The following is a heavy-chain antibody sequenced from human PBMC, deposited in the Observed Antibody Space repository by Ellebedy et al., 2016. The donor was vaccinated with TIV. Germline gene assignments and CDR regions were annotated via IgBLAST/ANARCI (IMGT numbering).Heavy chain of an antibody. Sequence: AASVKVSCKASGYTFTDYGVSWVRQAPGQGLEWMGWISAYNGNKNYARKFQGRVTMTTDTTTSTAYMELRGLTSDDTAVYYCARDRNPAPLYYFSMDVWGQGTTVTVSS. CDR1: GYTFTDYG. V-gene: IGHV1-18*01. CDR2: ISAYNGNK. CDR3: ARDRNPAPLYYFSMDV. D-gene: IGHD3-16*01. J-gene: IGHJ6*02.